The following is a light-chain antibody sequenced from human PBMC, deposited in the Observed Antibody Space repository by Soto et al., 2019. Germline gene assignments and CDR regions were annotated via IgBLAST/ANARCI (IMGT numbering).Light chain of an antibody. J-gene: IGKJ4*01. CDR3: QQYDNPPPT. V-gene: IGKV1-33*01. CDR1: QDITKY. Sequence: DIQMNQSPSSLSASVGDRVTITCQARQDITKYLNWYRQKPGKAPNLLIYDASKLKTGVPARFSGTGSGTDFTLTISSLQPEDIATYFCQQYDNPPPTFGGGTRVEIK. CDR2: DAS.